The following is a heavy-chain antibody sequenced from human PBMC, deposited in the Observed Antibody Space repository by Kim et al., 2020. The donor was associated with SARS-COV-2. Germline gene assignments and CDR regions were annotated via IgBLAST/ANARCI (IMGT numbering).Heavy chain of an antibody. CDR2: IYHSGST. J-gene: IGHJ4*02. D-gene: IGHD5-18*01. CDR3: ARDLGYSYGYGFDY. CDR1: GGSISSSNW. V-gene: IGHV4-4*02. Sequence: SETLSLTCAVSGGSISSSNWWSWVRQPPGKGLEWIGEIYHSGSTNYNPSLKSRVTISVDKSKNQFSLKLSSVTAADTAVYYCARDLGYSYGYGFDYWGQGTLVTVSS.